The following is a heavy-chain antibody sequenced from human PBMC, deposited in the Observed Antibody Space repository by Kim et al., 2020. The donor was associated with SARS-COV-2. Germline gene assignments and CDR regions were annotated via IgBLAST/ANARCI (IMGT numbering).Heavy chain of an antibody. Sequence: ASVKVSCKASAYTFTGYQIHWVRQAPGQGLEWMGRINFNSGGTDFALKFQGRVTMTRDTSITTAYMDLSSLRSDDTAVYYCARDFDPWGQGTLVTVSS. CDR3: ARDFDP. CDR2: INFNSGGT. V-gene: IGHV1-2*06. CDR1: AYTFTGYQ. J-gene: IGHJ5*02.